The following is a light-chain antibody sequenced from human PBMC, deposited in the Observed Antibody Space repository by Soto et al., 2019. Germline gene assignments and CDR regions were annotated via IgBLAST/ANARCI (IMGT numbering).Light chain of an antibody. CDR3: QQHGSSRTV. Sequence: EIVLTQSPGTLSLSPGERATLSCRASQSVTSSYLGWYQQKPGQAPRLLIYGASTRATGIPDRFSGSGSGTDFTLTISRLEPEDFAEYYCQQHGSSRTVLAHGTRPAIK. J-gene: IGKJ5*01. CDR1: QSVTSSY. V-gene: IGKV3-20*01. CDR2: GAS.